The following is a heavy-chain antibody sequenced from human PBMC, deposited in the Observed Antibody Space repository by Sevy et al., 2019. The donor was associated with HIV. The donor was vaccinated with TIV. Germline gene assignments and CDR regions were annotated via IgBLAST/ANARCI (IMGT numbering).Heavy chain of an antibody. CDR3: AREGPYYDILTGYYTHGGYYGMDV. CDR2: ISYDGSNK. V-gene: IGHV3-30-3*01. J-gene: IGHJ6*02. D-gene: IGHD3-9*01. Sequence: GGSLRLSCAASGFTFSSYAMHWVRQAPGKGLEWVAVISYDGSNKYYADSVKGRFTISRDNSKNTRYLQMNSLRAEDTAVYYCAREGPYYDILTGYYTHGGYYGMDVWGQGTSVTVSS. CDR1: GFTFSSYA.